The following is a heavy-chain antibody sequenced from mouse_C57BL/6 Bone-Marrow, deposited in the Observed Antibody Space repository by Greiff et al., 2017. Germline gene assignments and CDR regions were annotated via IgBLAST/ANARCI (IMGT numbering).Heavy chain of an antibody. CDR1: GYTFTSYG. V-gene: IGHV1-81*01. CDR3: ARPRIAY. J-gene: IGHJ3*01. Sequence: QVQLQQSGAELARPGASVKLSCKASGYTFTSYGISWVKQRTGQGLEWIGEIYPRSGNTYYNEKFKGKATLTADKSSSTANMALRSLTSEDSAVYFCARPRIAYWGQGTLVTVSA. CDR2: IYPRSGNT.